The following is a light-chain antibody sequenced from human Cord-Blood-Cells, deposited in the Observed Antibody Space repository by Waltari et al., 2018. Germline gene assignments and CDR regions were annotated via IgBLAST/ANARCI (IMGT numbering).Light chain of an antibody. CDR1: QRVSSN. Sequence: EIVMTQSPATLSVSPGETATLSCRASQRVSSNLAWYQQKPGQAPRLLIHGASTRATCIPARFSGSGSGTEFTLTISSLQSEDFAVYYCQQYNNWPPITFGQGTRLEIK. CDR2: GAS. J-gene: IGKJ5*01. V-gene: IGKV3-15*01. CDR3: QQYNNWPPIT.